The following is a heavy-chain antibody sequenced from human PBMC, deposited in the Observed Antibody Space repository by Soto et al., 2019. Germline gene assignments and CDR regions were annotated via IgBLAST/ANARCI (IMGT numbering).Heavy chain of an antibody. Sequence: QITLKESGPTLVRPTQTLTLTCTFSGFSLSTSGVGVGWIRQPPGKALEWLALIYWDDDQRYSPSLQSRLTITKNTSKNQVVLTMTNMDPVDTATYYCAHRIRGYSSGYGVYYFDYWGQGTLVTVSS. D-gene: IGHD5-18*01. V-gene: IGHV2-5*02. CDR3: AHRIRGYSSGYGVYYFDY. CDR1: GFSLSTSGVG. J-gene: IGHJ4*02. CDR2: IYWDDDQ.